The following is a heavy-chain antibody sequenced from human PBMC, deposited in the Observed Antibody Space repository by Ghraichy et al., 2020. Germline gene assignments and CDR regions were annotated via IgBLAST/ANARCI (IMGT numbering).Heavy chain of an antibody. Sequence: LSLTCAASGFTVSNNYMSWVRQAPGKGLEWVSLIYSGGSTYYADSVKGRFTISRDNSKNTLYLQMNSLRAEDTAVYYCAWTPRFWGQGTLVTVSS. CDR3: AWTPRF. D-gene: IGHD3/OR15-3a*01. CDR2: IYSGGST. V-gene: IGHV3-53*01. J-gene: IGHJ4*02. CDR1: GFTVSNNY.